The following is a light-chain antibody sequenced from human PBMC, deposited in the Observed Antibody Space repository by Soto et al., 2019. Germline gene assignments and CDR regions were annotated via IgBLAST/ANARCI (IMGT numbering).Light chain of an antibody. CDR2: END. Sequence: QAVVTQPPSVSAAPGQRVTISCSGSSSNIENNYVSWYQQFPGTAPRVLIYENDKRPSGIPDRFSGSKSGTSATLGITGLQTGDEADYYCGSYDGGLGGWVFGGGTKLTVL. CDR3: GSYDGGLGGWV. V-gene: IGLV1-51*02. CDR1: SSNIENNY. J-gene: IGLJ3*02.